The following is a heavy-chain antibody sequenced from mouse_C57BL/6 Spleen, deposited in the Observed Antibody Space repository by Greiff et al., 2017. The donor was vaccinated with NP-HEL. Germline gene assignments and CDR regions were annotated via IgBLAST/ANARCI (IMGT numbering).Heavy chain of an antibody. D-gene: IGHD4-1*01. CDR1: GYTFTSYW. J-gene: IGHJ4*01. Sequence: QVQLQQPGAELVMPGASVKLSCKASGYTFTSYWMHWVKQRPGQGLEWIGEIDPSDSYTNYNQKFKGKSTLTVDKSSSTAYMQLSSLTSEDSAVYYCARAGEGAMDYWGQGTSVTVSS. V-gene: IGHV1-69*01. CDR2: IDPSDSYT. CDR3: ARAGEGAMDY.